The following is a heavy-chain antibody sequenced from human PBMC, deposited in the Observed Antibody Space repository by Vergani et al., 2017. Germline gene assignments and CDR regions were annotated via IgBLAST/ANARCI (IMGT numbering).Heavy chain of an antibody. CDR3: ATGGGGNQLPEFDY. Sequence: QVQLVQSGAEVKKPGSSVKVSCKASGGTFSSYTISWVRQAPGQGLEWMGRIIPILGIAIYAQKFQGRVTMTEDTSTDTAYMELSSLRSEDTAVYYCATGGGGNQLPEFDYWGQGTLVTVSS. D-gene: IGHD2-2*01. V-gene: IGHV1-69*02. CDR2: IIPILGIA. CDR1: GGTFSSYT. J-gene: IGHJ4*02.